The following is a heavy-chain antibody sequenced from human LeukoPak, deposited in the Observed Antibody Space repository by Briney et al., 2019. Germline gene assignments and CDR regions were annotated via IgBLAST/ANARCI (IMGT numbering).Heavy chain of an antibody. J-gene: IGHJ3*01. D-gene: IGHD2-15*01. V-gene: IGHV3-23*01. CDR2: ISASGGST. Sequence: GGSLRLSCAASGFTFSSSAMSWVRQVPGKGLEWVSGISASGGSTSYADSVRGRFTISRDNSKSTLFLQMNSLRAEDTAVYFCTRDSALLGVAFDLWGQGTVVTVSS. CDR3: TRDSALLGVAFDL. CDR1: GFTFSSSA.